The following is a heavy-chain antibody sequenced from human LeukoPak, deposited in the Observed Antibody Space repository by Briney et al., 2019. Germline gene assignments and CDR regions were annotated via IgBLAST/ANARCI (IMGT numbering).Heavy chain of an antibody. V-gene: IGHV3-74*01. CDR2: ITSDGSST. Sequence: GGSLRLSCAASGFTFSSTWMNWVRQGPGKGLEWVSRITSDGSSTIYADSVKGRFTISRDNAKSTAYLQMDSLKTEDTAVYYCTGNYYGSGSYADFDYWGQGTLVIVSS. J-gene: IGHJ4*02. D-gene: IGHD3-10*01. CDR1: GFTFSSTW. CDR3: TGNYYGSGSYADFDY.